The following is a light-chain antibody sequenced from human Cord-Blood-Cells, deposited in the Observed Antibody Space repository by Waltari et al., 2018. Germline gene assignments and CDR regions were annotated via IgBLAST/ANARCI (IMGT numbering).Light chain of an antibody. Sequence: EIVLTQSPATLSLSPGERATLSCRASRRVSSYLAWYQQKPGQAPRLRIYDASNRATGIPARFSGSGSGTDFTLTISSLEPEDFAVYYCQQRSNWPPITFGQGTRLGIK. V-gene: IGKV3-11*01. CDR2: DAS. J-gene: IGKJ5*01. CDR1: RRVSSY. CDR3: QQRSNWPPIT.